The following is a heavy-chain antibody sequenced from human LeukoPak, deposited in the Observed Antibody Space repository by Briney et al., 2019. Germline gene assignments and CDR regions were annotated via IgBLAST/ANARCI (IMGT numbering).Heavy chain of an antibody. Sequence: GGSLRLSCAASGFTFSSYSMNWVRQAPGKGLEWVSYISSSSSTIYYADSVKGRFTISRDNAKNSLYLQMNSLRAEDTAVYYCARESGVVPPYYFDYWGQGTLVTVSS. CDR3: ARESGVVPPYYFDY. J-gene: IGHJ4*02. D-gene: IGHD3-3*01. CDR1: GFTFSSYS. CDR2: ISSSSSTI. V-gene: IGHV3-48*01.